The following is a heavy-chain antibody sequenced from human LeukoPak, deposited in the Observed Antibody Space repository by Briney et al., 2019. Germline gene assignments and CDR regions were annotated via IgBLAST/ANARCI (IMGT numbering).Heavy chain of an antibody. Sequence: SETLSPTCTVSGGSISSYYWSWIRQPPGKGLEWIGYIYYSGSTNYNPSLKSRVTISVDTSKNQFSLKLSSVTAADTAVYYCARRSGSRKGDAFDIWGQGTMVTVSS. V-gene: IGHV4-59*01. CDR1: GGSISSYY. D-gene: IGHD1-26*01. J-gene: IGHJ3*02. CDR2: IYYSGST. CDR3: ARRSGSRKGDAFDI.